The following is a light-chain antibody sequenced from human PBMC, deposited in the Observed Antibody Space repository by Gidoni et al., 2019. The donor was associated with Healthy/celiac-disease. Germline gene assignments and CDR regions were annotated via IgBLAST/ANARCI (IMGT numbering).Light chain of an antibody. CDR3: QQSYSTLMYT. J-gene: IGKJ2*01. CDR2: AAS. V-gene: IGKV1-39*01. Sequence: SLSASVGDRVTITCRASQSISSYLNWYQQKPGKAPKLLIYAASSLQSGVPSRFSGSGSGTDFTLTISSLQPEDFATYYCQQSYSTLMYTFGQGTKLEIK. CDR1: QSISSY.